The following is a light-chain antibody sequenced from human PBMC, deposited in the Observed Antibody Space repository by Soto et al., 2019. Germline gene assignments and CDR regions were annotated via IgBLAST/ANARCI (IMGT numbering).Light chain of an antibody. CDR2: DAS. J-gene: IGKJ1*01. CDR1: QSVSNN. V-gene: IGKV3-15*01. Sequence: EIVMTQSPATLSVSPGERATLSCRASQSVSNNLAWYQQKPGQAPRLLISDASTRATGIPARFSGTGSGTEFTLTISSLQSEDFAVYYCQQYDNWPETFGQGTKVEIK. CDR3: QQYDNWPET.